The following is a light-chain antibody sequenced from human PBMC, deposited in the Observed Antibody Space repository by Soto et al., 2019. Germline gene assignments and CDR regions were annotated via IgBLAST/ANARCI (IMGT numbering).Light chain of an antibody. Sequence: DIQMTQSPSSLSASVGDRVTITCQASHDISDFLNWYQQRPGKAPKLPIYDASNLETGVPSRFSGSGSGTDFTFTISSLQPEDIATYYCQQYDNLPLTFGGGTKVDIK. V-gene: IGKV1-33*01. CDR2: DAS. J-gene: IGKJ4*01. CDR3: QQYDNLPLT. CDR1: HDISDF.